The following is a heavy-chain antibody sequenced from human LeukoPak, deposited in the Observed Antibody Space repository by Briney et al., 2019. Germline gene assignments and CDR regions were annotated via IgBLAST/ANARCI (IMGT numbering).Heavy chain of an antibody. Sequence: SETLSLTCTVSGGSISSCSYYWSWIRQPPGKGLEWIGYIYYSGSTNYNPSLKSRVTISVDTSKNQFSLKLSSVTAAYTAVYYCARSVEGYCSGASCYSYYYYMDVWGKGTTVTVSS. CDR1: GGSISSCSYY. J-gene: IGHJ6*03. CDR3: ARSVEGYCSGASCYSYYYYMDV. D-gene: IGHD2-15*01. V-gene: IGHV4-61*01. CDR2: IYYSGST.